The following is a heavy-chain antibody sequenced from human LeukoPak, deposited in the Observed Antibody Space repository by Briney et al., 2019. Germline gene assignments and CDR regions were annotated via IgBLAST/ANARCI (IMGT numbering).Heavy chain of an antibody. CDR3: ARERCQQLLQDY. D-gene: IGHD6-13*01. V-gene: IGHV3-20*04. CDR1: GFTFDDYG. J-gene: IGHJ4*02. CDR2: INWNGGST. Sequence: TGGSLRLSCAASGFTFDDYGMSWVRQAPGKGLEWVSGINWNGGSTGYADSVKGRFTISRDNAKNSLYLQMNSLRAEDNALYYCARERCQQLLQDYWGQGTLVTVSS.